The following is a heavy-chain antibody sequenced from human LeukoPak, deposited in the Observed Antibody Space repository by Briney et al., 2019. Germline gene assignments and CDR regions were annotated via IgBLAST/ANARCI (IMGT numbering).Heavy chain of an antibody. CDR2: IHSGGNI. V-gene: IGHV3-53*01. Sequence: GGSLRLSCAASGLSISDNYMSWVRQAPGKGLEWVSIIHSGGNIYYADSVKGRSTISRDNSKNTLYLQMNSLRAEDTAVYYCARDRGYAMDVWGQGTTVTVSS. D-gene: IGHD1-1*01. CDR3: ARDRGYAMDV. CDR1: GLSISDNY. J-gene: IGHJ6*02.